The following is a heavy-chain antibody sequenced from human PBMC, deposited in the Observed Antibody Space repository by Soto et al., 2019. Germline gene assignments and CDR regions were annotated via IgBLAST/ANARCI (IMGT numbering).Heavy chain of an antibody. D-gene: IGHD5-18*01. Sequence: EVQLVESGGGLVQLGGSLRLSCAASGFTFSTYGINWVRQAPGKGLEWVSYISTTSRQYYADSVKGRFTISRDDAQNAGFLQRNSLRDEDTAMYYCARDLRGDTHFDYWGQGTLVTVSS. CDR1: GFTFSTYG. CDR3: ARDLRGDTHFDY. J-gene: IGHJ4*02. CDR2: ISTTSRQ. V-gene: IGHV3-48*02.